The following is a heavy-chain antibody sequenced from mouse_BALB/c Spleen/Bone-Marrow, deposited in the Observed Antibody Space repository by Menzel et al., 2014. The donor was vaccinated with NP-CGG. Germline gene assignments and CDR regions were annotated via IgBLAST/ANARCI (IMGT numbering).Heavy chain of an antibody. CDR1: GFSLTTYD. CDR2: IWSGGST. J-gene: IGHJ4*01. D-gene: IGHD2-1*01. CDR3: ARRNGNFRYYAMDY. V-gene: IGHV2-2*01. Sequence: VQGVESGPGLVQPSQSLSITCTVSGFSLTTYDVVWVRQSPGKGLEWLGVIWSGGSTDYNAAFISRLSINKDNSKSQVFFKMNNLQAYDTAIYYCARRNGNFRYYAMDYWGQGTSVTVPS.